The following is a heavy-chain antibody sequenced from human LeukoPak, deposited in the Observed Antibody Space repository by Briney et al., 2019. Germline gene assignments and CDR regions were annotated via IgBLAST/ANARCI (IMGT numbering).Heavy chain of an antibody. V-gene: IGHV1-46*01. CDR2: INPSGGST. D-gene: IGHD3-10*01. CDR1: GYTFTSYY. Sequence: EASVKVSCKASGYTFTSYYMHWVRQAPGQGLEWMGIINPSGGSTSYAQKFQGRVTMTRGMSTSTVYMELSSLRSEDTAVYYCARDSAYGSGSYDFDYWGQGTLVTVSS. J-gene: IGHJ4*02. CDR3: ARDSAYGSGSYDFDY.